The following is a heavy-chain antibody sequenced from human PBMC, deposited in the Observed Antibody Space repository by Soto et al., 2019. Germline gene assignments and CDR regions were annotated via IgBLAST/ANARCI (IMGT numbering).Heavy chain of an antibody. J-gene: IGHJ6*03. D-gene: IGHD5-18*01. V-gene: IGHV4-39*01. CDR2: IYYSGST. CDR1: GGSISSSSYY. Sequence: SETLSLTCTVSGGSISSSSYYWGWIRQPPGKGLEWIGSIYYSGSTYYNPSLKSRVTISVDTSKNQFSLKLSSVTAADTAVYYCARQPLDTAMVSWLYYMDVWGKGTTVTVSS. CDR3: ARQPLDTAMVSWLYYMDV.